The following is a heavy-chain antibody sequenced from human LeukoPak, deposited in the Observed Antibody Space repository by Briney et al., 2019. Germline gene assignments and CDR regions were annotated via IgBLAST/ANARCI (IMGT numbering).Heavy chain of an antibody. CDR1: GYTFTSYN. Sequence: ASVKVSCKASGYTFTSYNMHWVRQAPGQGLEWMGIINPSGGSTSYAQKFQGRVTMTRDTSTSTGYMELSSLRSEDTAVYYCARNLDRKVVAAPFDPWGQGTLVTVSS. CDR3: ARNLDRKVVAAPFDP. D-gene: IGHD2-15*01. J-gene: IGHJ5*02. V-gene: IGHV1-46*01. CDR2: INPSGGST.